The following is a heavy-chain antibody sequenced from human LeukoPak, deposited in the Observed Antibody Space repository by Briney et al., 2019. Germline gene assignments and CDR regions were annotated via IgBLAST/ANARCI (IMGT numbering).Heavy chain of an antibody. Sequence: ASVKASCKASGYTFTNYVVHWVRQAPGPRPEWMGWIKAGNGDTKYSHHFQGRVTIARDTSASTAYMELSSLTSEDTALYYCARDDCGDTCYPGGYWGQGTLVTVSS. CDR1: GYTFTNYV. CDR3: ARDDCGDTCYPGGY. J-gene: IGHJ4*02. CDR2: IKAGNGDT. V-gene: IGHV1-3*01. D-gene: IGHD2-21*01.